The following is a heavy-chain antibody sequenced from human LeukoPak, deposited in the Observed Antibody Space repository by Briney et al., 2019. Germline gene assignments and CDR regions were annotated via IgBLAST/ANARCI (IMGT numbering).Heavy chain of an antibody. CDR3: ARDDQGSSWYLGHSDAFDI. J-gene: IGHJ3*02. D-gene: IGHD6-13*01. CDR2: ISSGSSYT. Sequence: PGGSLRPSCAASGFTFSSYSMNWVRQAPGKGLEWVSSISSGSSYTYYGDSVKGRFTISRDNTKKSLYLQMNSLRAEDTAVYYCARDDQGSSWYLGHSDAFDIWGQGTMVTVSS. V-gene: IGHV3-21*01. CDR1: GFTFSSYS.